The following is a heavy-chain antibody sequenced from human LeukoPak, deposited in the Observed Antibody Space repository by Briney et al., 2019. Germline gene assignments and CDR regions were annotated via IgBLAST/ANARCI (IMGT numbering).Heavy chain of an antibody. CDR2: ISSQGSYI. Sequence: GGSLRLSCAASGIIFTSYTMNWVRQAPGKGLEWVSSISSQGSYIYYEDSLKGRFTVSRDNAQNLLYLQMDSLTAQDTAVYYCARGGSGSFHVWGKGTTVIVSS. D-gene: IGHD3-10*01. V-gene: IGHV3-21*06. CDR1: GIIFTSYT. J-gene: IGHJ6*04. CDR3: ARGGSGSFHV.